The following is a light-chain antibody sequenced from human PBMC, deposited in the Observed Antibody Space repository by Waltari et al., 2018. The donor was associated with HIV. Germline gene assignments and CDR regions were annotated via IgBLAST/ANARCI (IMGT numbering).Light chain of an antibody. CDR3: ATWDDGLNALL. CDR2: RDD. V-gene: IGLV1-36*01. Sequence: QSVLTQSPSVSEAPGQRVTISCSGSNSHIGSHAVTWYRQSPGKPPKLLVYRDDLILSGVSDRLSASKSGTSASLAINDLQSEDESLYYCATWDDGLNALLFGGGTKVTVL. CDR1: NSHIGSHA. J-gene: IGLJ2*01.